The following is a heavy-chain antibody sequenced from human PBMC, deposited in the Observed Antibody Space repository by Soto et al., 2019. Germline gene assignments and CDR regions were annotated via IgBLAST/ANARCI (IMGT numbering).Heavy chain of an antibody. Sequence: SETLSLTCTVSGASITGYYWSWIRQPAGKGLEWIGRMSISGSTNYSPTLRSRVTMSVDVAKNQFSLGLTSVTAADTALYYCARGMTPPGAPAWYYFDSWGQGTLVTVSS. V-gene: IGHV4-4*07. CDR1: GASITGYY. J-gene: IGHJ4*02. D-gene: IGHD3-16*01. CDR3: ARGMTPPGAPAWYYFDS. CDR2: MSISGST.